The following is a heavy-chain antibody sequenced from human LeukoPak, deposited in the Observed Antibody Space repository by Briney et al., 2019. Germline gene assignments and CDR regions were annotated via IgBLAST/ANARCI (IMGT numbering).Heavy chain of an antibody. D-gene: IGHD5-24*01. CDR2: ISSSSSYI. V-gene: IGHV3-21*01. J-gene: IGHJ4*02. CDR1: GFTFSSYS. CDR3: ARGRERWLQFISGY. Sequence: GGSLRLSCAASGFTFSSYSMNWVRQAPGKGLEWVSSISSSSSYIYYADSVKGRFTISRDNAKNSLYLQMNSLRAEDTAVYYCARGRERWLQFISGYWGQGTLVTVSS.